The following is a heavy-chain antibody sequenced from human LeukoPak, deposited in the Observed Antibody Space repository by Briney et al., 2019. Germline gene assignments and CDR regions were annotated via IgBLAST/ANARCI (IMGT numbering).Heavy chain of an antibody. D-gene: IGHD3-10*01. J-gene: IGHJ3*02. V-gene: IGHV3-33*01. CDR2: IWYDGSNK. CDR3: ARDGESSITMVRGSGDAFDI. Sequence: PGRSLRLSCAASGFTFSSYGMHWVRQAPGKGLEWVAVIWYDGSNKYYADPVKGRFTISRDNSKNTLYLQMNSLRAEDTAVYYCARDGESSITMVRGSGDAFDIWGQGTMVTVSS. CDR1: GFTFSSYG.